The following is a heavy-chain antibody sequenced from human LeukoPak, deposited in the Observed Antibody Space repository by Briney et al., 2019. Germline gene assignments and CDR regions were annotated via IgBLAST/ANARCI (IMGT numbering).Heavy chain of an antibody. Sequence: GRSLRLSCAASGFTFSSYGMHWVRQAPGKGLEWVAVIWYDGSNKYYADSVKGRFTISRDNSKNTLYLQMNSLRAEDTAVYYCARGSRGWFYYYYGMDVWGQGTTVTVSS. CDR2: IWYDGSNK. CDR3: ARGSRGWFYYYYGMDV. D-gene: IGHD6-19*01. CDR1: GFTFSSYG. V-gene: IGHV3-33*01. J-gene: IGHJ6*02.